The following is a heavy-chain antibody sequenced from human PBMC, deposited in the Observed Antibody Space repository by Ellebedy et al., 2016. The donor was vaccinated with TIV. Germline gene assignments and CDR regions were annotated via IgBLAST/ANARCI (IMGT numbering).Heavy chain of an antibody. CDR3: ARGGATGGFYYFDY. D-gene: IGHD1-26*01. CDR2: ISYDGSNK. CDR1: GFTFSSYG. Sequence: PGGSLRLSCAASGFTFSSYGMHWVRQAPGKGLEWVAVISYDGSNKYYADSVKGRFTISRDNSKNTLYLQMNSLRAEDTAVYYCARGGATGGFYYFDYWGQGTLVTVSS. V-gene: IGHV3-30*03. J-gene: IGHJ4*02.